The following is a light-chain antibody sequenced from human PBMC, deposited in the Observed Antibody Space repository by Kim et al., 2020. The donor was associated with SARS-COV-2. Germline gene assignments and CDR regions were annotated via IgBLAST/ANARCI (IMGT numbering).Light chain of an antibody. Sequence: EIVLTQSQGTLSLSPGERVTLSCGASQSVSNNLAWYQQKPGQAPRLLIYGASSRATGIPDRFSGSGSGTDFTLTISRLEPEDFAVYYCQQYGSSPWTFGQGTKVDIK. CDR3: QQYGSSPWT. CDR1: QSVSNN. CDR2: GAS. J-gene: IGKJ1*01. V-gene: IGKV3-20*01.